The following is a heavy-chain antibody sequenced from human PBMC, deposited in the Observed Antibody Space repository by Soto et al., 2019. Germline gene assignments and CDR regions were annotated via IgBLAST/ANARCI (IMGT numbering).Heavy chain of an antibody. CDR2: ISGSGGST. CDR1: GFTFSSYA. D-gene: IGHD3-3*01. CDR3: AQADFWSGYYTGWFDP. Sequence: EVQLLESGGGLVQPGGSLRLSCAASGFTFSSYAMSWVRQAPGKGLEWVSAISGSGGSTYYADSVKCRFTISRDNSKNTLYLQMNSLRAEDTAVYYCAQADFWSGYYTGWFDPWGQGTLVTVSS. V-gene: IGHV3-23*01. J-gene: IGHJ5*02.